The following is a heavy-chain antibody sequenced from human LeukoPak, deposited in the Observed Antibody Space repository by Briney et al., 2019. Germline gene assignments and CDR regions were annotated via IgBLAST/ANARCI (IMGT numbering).Heavy chain of an antibody. CDR3: ARAGRTTRYNWFDP. J-gene: IGHJ5*02. D-gene: IGHD4-17*01. Sequence: GGSLRLLCAASGFTFSDYYVRWIRQAPGEGLECVSYISSRGSTIYYTHSVKGRFTISRDNAKNSMYLQMNSLRAEETAVYYCARAGRTTRYNWFDPWGQGTLVTVSS. V-gene: IGHV3-11*01. CDR2: ISSRGSTI. CDR1: GFTFSDYY.